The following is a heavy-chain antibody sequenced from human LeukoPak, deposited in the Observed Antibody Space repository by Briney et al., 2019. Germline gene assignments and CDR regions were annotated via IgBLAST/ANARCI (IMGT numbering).Heavy chain of an antibody. D-gene: IGHD5-24*01. V-gene: IGHV4-59*01. Sequence: PSETLSLTCTVSGGSISSYYWSWIRQPPGKGLEWIGYIYYSGSTTYNPSLKSRVSISVDTSKNQFSLRLISVTAADTAVYYCARDKAGYNDYWGQGTLVTVSS. CDR2: IYYSGST. CDR3: ARDKAGYNDY. J-gene: IGHJ4*02. CDR1: GGSISSYY.